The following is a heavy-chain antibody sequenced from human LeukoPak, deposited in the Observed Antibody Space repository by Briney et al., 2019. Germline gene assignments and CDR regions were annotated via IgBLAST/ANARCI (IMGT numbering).Heavy chain of an antibody. CDR3: ARPKQYNWNYGSEYYFDY. CDR1: GFTFSSYA. CDR2: ISYDGSNK. Sequence: PGGSLRLSCAASGFTFSSYAMHWVRQAPGKGLEWVAVISYDGSNKYYADSVKGRFTISRDNSKNTLYLQMNSLRAEDTAVYYCARPKQYNWNYGSEYYFDYWGQGTLVTVSS. D-gene: IGHD1-7*01. V-gene: IGHV3-30-3*01. J-gene: IGHJ4*02.